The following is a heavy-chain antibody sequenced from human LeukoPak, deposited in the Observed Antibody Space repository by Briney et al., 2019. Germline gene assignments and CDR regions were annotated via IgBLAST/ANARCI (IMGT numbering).Heavy chain of an antibody. D-gene: IGHD1-26*01. J-gene: IGHJ4*02. CDR2: ISSRGVTI. CDR3: AIYGIVGPPTTDY. Sequence: PGGSLRLSCAASGFTFSSYEMNWVRQAPGKGLEWVSYISSRGVTIYYADSVKGRFTISRDNAKNSLYLQMNSLRAEDTAVYYCAIYGIVGPPTTDYWGQGTLVTVSS. CDR1: GFTFSSYE. V-gene: IGHV3-48*03.